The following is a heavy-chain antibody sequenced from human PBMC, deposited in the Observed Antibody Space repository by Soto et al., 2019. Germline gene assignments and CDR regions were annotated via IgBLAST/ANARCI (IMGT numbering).Heavy chain of an antibody. J-gene: IGHJ6*02. CDR2: INPSGGST. CDR1: GYTFTSYY. CDR3: AGSPRRQWLRDYYGMDV. D-gene: IGHD6-19*01. V-gene: IGHV1-46*01. Sequence: ASVKVSCKASGYTFTSYYMHWVRQAPGQGLEWMGIINPSGGSTSYAQKFQGRVTMTRDTSTSTVYMELSSLRSEDTAVYYCAGSPRRQWLRDYYGMDVWGQGTTVTVSS.